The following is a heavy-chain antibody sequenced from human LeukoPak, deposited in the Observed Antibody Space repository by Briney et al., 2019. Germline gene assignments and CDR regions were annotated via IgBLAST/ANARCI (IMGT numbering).Heavy chain of an antibody. V-gene: IGHV3-48*03. D-gene: IGHD3-10*01. Sequence: WGSLRLSCAASGFTFSCYEMNWVRQAPGKGLEWVSYISSSGSTIYYADSVKGRFTISRDNAKNSLYLQMNSLRAEDTAVYYCARGGLLWFGELLPIDYWGQGTLVTVSS. CDR2: ISSSGSTI. CDR3: ARGGLLWFGELLPIDY. J-gene: IGHJ4*02. CDR1: GFTFSCYE.